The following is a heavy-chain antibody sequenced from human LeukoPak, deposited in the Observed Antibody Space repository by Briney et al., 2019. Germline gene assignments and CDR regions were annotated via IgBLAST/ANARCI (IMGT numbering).Heavy chain of an antibody. CDR3: ARHLSGITGYTYGRGIDY. D-gene: IGHD5-18*01. CDR2: IKKDGSEK. Sequence: PGGSLRLSCAASGFTFSSYWMSWVRQAPGKGLEWVANIKKDGSEKYYVDYVKGRFTISRDNAKKSLYLQMNSLRAEDTAVYYCARHLSGITGYTYGRGIDYWGQGTLLTVSS. V-gene: IGHV3-7*01. J-gene: IGHJ4*02. CDR1: GFTFSSYW.